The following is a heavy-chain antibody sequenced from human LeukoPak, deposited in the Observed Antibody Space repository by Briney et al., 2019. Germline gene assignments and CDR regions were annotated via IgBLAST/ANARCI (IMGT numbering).Heavy chain of an antibody. Sequence: PGGSLRLSCAASGFTFSSYSMSWVRQAPGKGLEWVSLISGSAGRTYYADSVKGRFTTSRDNSKNTLYLQMSSLRAEDTAVYYCAKEPRHCGGDCLSLLDSWGQGTLVTVSS. CDR2: ISGSAGRT. CDR1: GFTFSSYS. J-gene: IGHJ4*02. D-gene: IGHD2-21*02. V-gene: IGHV3-23*01. CDR3: AKEPRHCGGDCLSLLDS.